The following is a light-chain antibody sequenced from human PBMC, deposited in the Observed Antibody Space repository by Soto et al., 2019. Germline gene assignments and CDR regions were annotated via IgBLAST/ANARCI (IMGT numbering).Light chain of an antibody. CDR3: QQYNDWSLP. Sequence: EIVLTQSPATLSVSPGERVTLSCRASQSVSDNLAWYQQKPGQAPRLLIYGASIRATDIPARFSGSGSGTEFSLTISSLQSEDFAVYYCQQYNDWSLPFGGGTKVDIK. J-gene: IGKJ4*01. CDR1: QSVSDN. CDR2: GAS. V-gene: IGKV3D-15*01.